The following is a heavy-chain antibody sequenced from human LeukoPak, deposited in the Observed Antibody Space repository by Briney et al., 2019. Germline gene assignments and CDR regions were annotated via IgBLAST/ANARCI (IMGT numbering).Heavy chain of an antibody. CDR1: GFTFSTYS. V-gene: IGHV3-23*01. Sequence: GGSLRLSCAASGFTFSTYSMNWVRQAPGKGLEWVSTISGSGDSTYYADSVKGRFTISRDNSKNTLHLQMNSLRAEDTAVYYCAKGGAGYCSSTSCLYYFDYWGQGTLVTVSS. D-gene: IGHD2-2*01. J-gene: IGHJ4*02. CDR3: AKGGAGYCSSTSCLYYFDY. CDR2: ISGSGDST.